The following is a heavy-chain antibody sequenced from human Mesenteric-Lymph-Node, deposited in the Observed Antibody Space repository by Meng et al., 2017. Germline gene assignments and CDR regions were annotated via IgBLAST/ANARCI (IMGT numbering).Heavy chain of an antibody. CDR3: ARDSDYSSLNWFDR. CDR1: GGTFSSYV. V-gene: IGHV1-69*01. CDR2: IIPIFGTA. D-gene: IGHD4-11*01. Sequence: HGQVVQSGAEVTKPGSSVKVSCTASGGTFSSYVFSWVRQAPGQGLEWMGGIIPIFGTANYAQKFQGRVTITADESTSTAYMELSSLTSDDTAVYYCARDSDYSSLNWFDRWGQGTLVTVSS. J-gene: IGHJ5*02.